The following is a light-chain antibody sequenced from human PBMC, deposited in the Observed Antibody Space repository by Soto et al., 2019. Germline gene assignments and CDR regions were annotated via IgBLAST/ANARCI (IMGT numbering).Light chain of an antibody. CDR3: ETWDSNTYV. J-gene: IGLJ1*01. Sequence: QLVLTPPSSASASLGSSVKVTCTLSSGYSRYIIAWHQQQLGKAPRYMMKVEGTGSYNKVSGVPDRFSGSSSGADRYLTISNLQSEDEADYYCETWDSNTYVFGTGTKVTVL. CDR1: SGYSRYI. V-gene: IGLV4-60*03. CDR2: VEGTGSY.